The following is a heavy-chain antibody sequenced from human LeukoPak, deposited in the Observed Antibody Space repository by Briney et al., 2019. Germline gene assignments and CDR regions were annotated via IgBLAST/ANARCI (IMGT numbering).Heavy chain of an antibody. J-gene: IGHJ4*02. Sequence: GGSLRLSCAASGFSFSSYGMHWVRQAPGKGLEWVAVIWYDGSNKYYADSVKGRFTISRDSSKNTLYLQMNGLRAEDTAVYYCAKQGPPAVGIYDYWGQGTLVTVSS. V-gene: IGHV3-33*06. CDR2: IWYDGSNK. CDR3: AKQGPPAVGIYDY. CDR1: GFSFSSYG. D-gene: IGHD6-13*01.